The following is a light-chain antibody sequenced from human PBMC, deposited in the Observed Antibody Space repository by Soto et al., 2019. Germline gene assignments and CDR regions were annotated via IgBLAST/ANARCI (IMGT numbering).Light chain of an antibody. J-gene: IGKJ3*01. V-gene: IGKV1-39*01. CDR3: QQSYSTPLST. CDR2: AAS. Sequence: DIQMTQSPSSLSASVGDRVTITCRASQSISSYLNWYQQNPGKAPKLLIYAASSLQSGVPSRFSGSGSGTDFTLTISSLQPEDFATYYCQQSYSTPLSTFGPGTKVDIK. CDR1: QSISSY.